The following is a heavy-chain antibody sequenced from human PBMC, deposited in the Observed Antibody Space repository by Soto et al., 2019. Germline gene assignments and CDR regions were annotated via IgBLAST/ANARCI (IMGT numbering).Heavy chain of an antibody. J-gene: IGHJ3*02. CDR2: ISAYNGNT. D-gene: IGHD3-16*01. CDR3: ARDDYPDYEPPGGAFDI. CDR1: GYTFTSYG. V-gene: IGHV1-18*01. Sequence: QVQLVQSGAEVKKPGASVKVSCKASGYTFTSYGISWVRQSPGQGLEWMGWISAYNGNTNYAQKLQGRVTMTTATSKSTAYMELSSLRSDDTAVYYCARDDYPDYEPPGGAFDIWGQGTMVTVSS.